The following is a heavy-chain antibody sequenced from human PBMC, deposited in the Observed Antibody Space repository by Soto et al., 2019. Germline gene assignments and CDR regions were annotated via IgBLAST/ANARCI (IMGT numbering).Heavy chain of an antibody. J-gene: IGHJ4*02. CDR3: ARESLYPLPAYDFWSGYSAPLGY. Sequence: QVQLVQSGAEVKKPGASVKVSCKASGYTFTSYAMHWVRQAPGQRLEWMGWINAGNGNTKYSQKFQGRVTITRDTSASTAYMELSSLRSEDTAVYYCARESLYPLPAYDFWSGYSAPLGYWGQGTLVTVSS. CDR2: INAGNGNT. D-gene: IGHD3-3*01. CDR1: GYTFTSYA. V-gene: IGHV1-3*01.